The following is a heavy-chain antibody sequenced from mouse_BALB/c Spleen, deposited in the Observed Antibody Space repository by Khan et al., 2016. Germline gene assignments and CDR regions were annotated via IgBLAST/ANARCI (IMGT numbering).Heavy chain of an antibody. V-gene: IGHV1-9*01. J-gene: IGHJ2*01. CDR3: ARVGPARAYLDF. D-gene: IGHD3-1*01. Sequence: QVQLKESGADLMKPGASVKISCKATGYTFSSYWIEWVQQRPGHGLEWIGEILPGSDRTTYNERFRGKASFTADTSSNTASIQLSSLTSEYYAVYSCARVGPARAYLDFGGQGTTLSVSS. CDR1: GYTFSSYW. CDR2: ILPGSDRT.